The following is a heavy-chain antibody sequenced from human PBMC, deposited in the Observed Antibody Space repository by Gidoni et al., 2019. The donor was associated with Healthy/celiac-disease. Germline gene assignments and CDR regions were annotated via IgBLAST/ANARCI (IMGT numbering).Heavy chain of an antibody. D-gene: IGHD3-10*01. J-gene: IGHJ3*02. Sequence: QVQLVVSGGGGVQPGRSLRLYGAASGFTFSSYGMHWVRQAPGKGLEWVAVISYDGSNKYYADSVKGRFTISIDNSKNTLYLQMNSLRAEDTAVYYCAGGESDAFDIWGQGTMVTVSS. CDR3: AGGESDAFDI. V-gene: IGHV3-30*03. CDR2: ISYDGSNK. CDR1: GFTFSSYG.